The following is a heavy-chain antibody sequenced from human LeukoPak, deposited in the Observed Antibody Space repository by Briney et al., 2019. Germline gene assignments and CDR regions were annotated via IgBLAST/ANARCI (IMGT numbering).Heavy chain of an antibody. CDR2: IYNDGRT. J-gene: IGHJ4*02. V-gene: IGHV3-53*01. CDR3: ARSGGVITVAPFDC. CDR1: GFSVSSKY. Sequence: PGGSLRLSCATSGFSVSSKYMSWVRQAPGKGPEWVSVIYNDGRTYYADSVKGRFTISRDNSKNTLFLQMNSLRAEDTAVCYCARSGGVITVAPFDCWGQGSLVTVSS. D-gene: IGHD4-23*01.